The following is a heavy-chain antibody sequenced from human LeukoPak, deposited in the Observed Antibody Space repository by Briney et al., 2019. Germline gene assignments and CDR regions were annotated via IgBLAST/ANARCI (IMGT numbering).Heavy chain of an antibody. CDR1: GFTFDDYA. CDR3: AKGRLKKWPPNYDAFDI. CDR2: ISWNSGTI. Sequence: GGSLRLSCAASGFTFDDYAMHWVRHAPGKGLEWVSGISWNSGTIGYADSVRGRFTISRDNAKNSLYLQMKSLRAEDTALYYCAKGRLKKWPPNYDAFDIWGQGTMVTVSS. J-gene: IGHJ3*02. D-gene: IGHD5-24*01. V-gene: IGHV3-9*01.